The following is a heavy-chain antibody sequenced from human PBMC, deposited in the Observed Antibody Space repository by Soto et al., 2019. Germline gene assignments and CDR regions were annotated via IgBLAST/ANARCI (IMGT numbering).Heavy chain of an antibody. Sequence: SVKVSCKASGGTFSSYAISWVRQAPGQGLEWMGGIIPIFGTANYAQKFQGRVTITADESTSTAYMELSSLRSEDTAVHYCARDSGDSSSSMWFDPWGQGTLVTVSS. CDR2: IIPIFGTA. J-gene: IGHJ5*02. V-gene: IGHV1-69*13. CDR3: ARDSGDSSSSMWFDP. CDR1: GGTFSSYA. D-gene: IGHD6-6*01.